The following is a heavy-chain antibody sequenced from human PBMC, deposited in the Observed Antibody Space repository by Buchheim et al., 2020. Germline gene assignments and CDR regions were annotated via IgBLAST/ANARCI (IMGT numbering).Heavy chain of an antibody. CDR3: ARTVKVVTHYYYYYMDV. Sequence: QVQPQESGPGLVKPSETLSLTCTVSGGSISSYYWSWIRQPPGKGLEWIGYIYYSGSTNYNPSLKSRVTISVDTSKNQFSLKLSSVTAADTAVYYCARTVKVVTHYYYYYMDVWGKGTT. D-gene: IGHD4-23*01. CDR1: GGSISSYY. V-gene: IGHV4-59*01. CDR2: IYYSGST. J-gene: IGHJ6*03.